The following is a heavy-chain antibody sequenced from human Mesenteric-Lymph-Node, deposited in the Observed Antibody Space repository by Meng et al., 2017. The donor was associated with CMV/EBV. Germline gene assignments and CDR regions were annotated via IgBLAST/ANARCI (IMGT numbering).Heavy chain of an antibody. D-gene: IGHD1-26*01. CDR2: IRTDGSSK. CDR3: GKVVRDGELGDY. CDR1: GFTFDDYG. J-gene: IGHJ4*02. Sequence: GESLKISCAASGFTFDDYGMSWVRQVPGKGLDWVAFIRTDGSSKYYRDSVKGRFTISRDNSRNTLYLQMNSLRAEDTAVYFCGKVVRDGELGDYWGQGTLVTVSS. V-gene: IGHV3-30*02.